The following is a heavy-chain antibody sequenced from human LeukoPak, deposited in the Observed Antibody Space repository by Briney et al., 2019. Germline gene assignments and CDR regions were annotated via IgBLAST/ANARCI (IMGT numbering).Heavy chain of an antibody. Sequence: PSETLSLTCTVSGVSISSSSHYWGWIRQPPGKGLEWIGSIYYSGSTYYNPSLKSRVTISVDTSKNQFSLKLSSVTAADTAVYYCATLEGYDSSGYLYWGQGTLVTVSS. J-gene: IGHJ4*02. CDR2: IYYSGST. CDR3: ATLEGYDSSGYLY. CDR1: GVSISSSSHY. V-gene: IGHV4-39*07. D-gene: IGHD3-22*01.